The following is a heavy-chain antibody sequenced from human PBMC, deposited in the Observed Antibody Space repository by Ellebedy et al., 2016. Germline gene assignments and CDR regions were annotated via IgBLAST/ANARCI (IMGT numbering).Heavy chain of an antibody. V-gene: IGHV3-11*01. D-gene: IGHD3-3*01. CDR3: VSFRFLEWLPPNHHGLDV. CDR1: GLLFRDYY. CDR2: ISSSGSTR. J-gene: IGHJ6*02. Sequence: GESLKISCAASGLLFRDYYMSWIRQTPGKGLEWVSYISSSGSTRFYADSVKGRFTISRDNAKNSLYLQMNSLRAEDTAVYYCVSFRFLEWLPPNHHGLDVWGQGTTVTVSS.